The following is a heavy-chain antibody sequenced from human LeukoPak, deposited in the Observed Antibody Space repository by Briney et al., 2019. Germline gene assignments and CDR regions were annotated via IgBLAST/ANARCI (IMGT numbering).Heavy chain of an antibody. CDR1: GGSISSYY. Sequence: SETLSLTCTVSGGSISSYYWSWIRQPPGKGLEWIGYIYYGGSTNYNPSLKSRVTISVDTSKNQFSLKLSSVTAADTAVYYCARAAHYYDSSGYYGPHIDYWGQGTLVTVSS. CDR2: IYYGGST. D-gene: IGHD3-22*01. V-gene: IGHV4-59*01. J-gene: IGHJ4*02. CDR3: ARAAHYYDSSGYYGPHIDY.